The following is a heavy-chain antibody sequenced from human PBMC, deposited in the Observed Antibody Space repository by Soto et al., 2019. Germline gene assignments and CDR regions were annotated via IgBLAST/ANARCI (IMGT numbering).Heavy chain of an antibody. CDR1: GASISSYY. V-gene: IGHV4-59*01. CDR2: IYYSGTT. J-gene: IGHJ4*02. D-gene: IGHD2-2*01. CDR3: ALYCSSTSCYGQWDY. Sequence: SETLSLTCTVSGASISSYYWSWIRQPPGKGLEWIGYIYYSGTTNYNPSLKSRVAISVDTSKNQFSPKLSSVTAADTAVYYCALYCSSTSCYGQWDYWGQGTLVTVSS.